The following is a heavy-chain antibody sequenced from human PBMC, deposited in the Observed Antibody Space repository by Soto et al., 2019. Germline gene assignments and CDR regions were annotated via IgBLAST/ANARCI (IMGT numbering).Heavy chain of an antibody. CDR3: ARGMGYDSSGFDY. Sequence: QVQLQESGPGLVKPSQTLSLTCTVSGGSISSGGYYWSWIRQHPGKGLEWIGYIYYSGSTYYNPSTKSGVXSSXDXSKNQFALKLSSVTAADTAVYYCARGMGYDSSGFDYWGQGTLVTVSS. D-gene: IGHD3-22*01. V-gene: IGHV4-31*03. CDR1: GGSISSGGYY. J-gene: IGHJ4*02. CDR2: IYYSGST.